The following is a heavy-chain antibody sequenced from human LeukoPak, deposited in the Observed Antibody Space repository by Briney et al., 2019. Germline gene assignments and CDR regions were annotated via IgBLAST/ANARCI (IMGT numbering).Heavy chain of an antibody. J-gene: IGHJ4*02. Sequence: SVKVSCKASGGTFSSYAISWVRQAPGQGLEWMGGIIPIFGTANYAQKFQGRVTITTDESTSTAYMELSSLRSEDTAVYYCARMGSRWFGPFDYWGQGTLVTVSS. D-gene: IGHD6-13*01. CDR3: ARMGSRWFGPFDY. V-gene: IGHV1-69*05. CDR1: GGTFSSYA. CDR2: IIPIFGTA.